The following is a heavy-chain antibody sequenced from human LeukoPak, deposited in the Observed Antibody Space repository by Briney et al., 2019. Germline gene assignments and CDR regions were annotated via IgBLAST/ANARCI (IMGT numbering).Heavy chain of an antibody. V-gene: IGHV4-59*01. CDR3: ARGYRYGGTCYRTFFDY. CDR2: IYYSGST. J-gene: IGHJ4*02. Sequence: SETLSLTCTVSGGSISSYYWSWIRQPPGKGLEWIGYIYYSGSTNYNSSLKSRVTMSVDTSKNQFSLKLSSATAADTAVYYCARGYRYGGTCYRTFFDYWGQGTLVTVSS. D-gene: IGHD5-18*01. CDR1: GGSISSYY.